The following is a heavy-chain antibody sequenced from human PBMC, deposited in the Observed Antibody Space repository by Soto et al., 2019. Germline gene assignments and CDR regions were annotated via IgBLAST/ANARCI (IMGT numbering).Heavy chain of an antibody. CDR3: AREKNAGFDY. CDR2: IYYSGST. D-gene: IGHD1-1*01. Sequence: PSETLSLACTVSVGSVSSGSYYWSWIRQPPGKGLEWIGYIYYSGSTNYNPSLKSRVTISVDTSKNQFSLKLSSVTAADTAVYYCAREKNAGFDYWGQGTLVTVSS. J-gene: IGHJ4*02. CDR1: VGSVSSGSYY. V-gene: IGHV4-61*01.